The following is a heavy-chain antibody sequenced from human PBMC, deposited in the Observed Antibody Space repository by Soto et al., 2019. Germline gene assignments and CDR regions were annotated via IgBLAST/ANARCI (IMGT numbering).Heavy chain of an antibody. D-gene: IGHD5-12*01. Sequence: GESLKISCKGSGYSFTSYWIAWVRQVPGKDLEWIGIIYPEDSETRYSPSFQGLVTISVDKSISTAYLQWNSLQASDTAMYYCARLSRDGYNFLYAFDIWGQGTMVTVSS. J-gene: IGHJ3*02. CDR2: IYPEDSET. CDR3: ARLSRDGYNFLYAFDI. CDR1: GYSFTSYW. V-gene: IGHV5-51*01.